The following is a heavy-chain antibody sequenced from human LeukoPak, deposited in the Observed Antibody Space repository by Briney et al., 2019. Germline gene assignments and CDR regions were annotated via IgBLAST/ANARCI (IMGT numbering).Heavy chain of an antibody. V-gene: IGHV3-30-3*01. CDR3: ARDTLYGNYFDY. CDR2: ISYDGSNK. CDR1: GFTFSSYA. D-gene: IGHD3-10*01. J-gene: IGHJ4*02. Sequence: GRFLRLSCAASGFTFSSYAMHWVRQAPGKWREWVAVISYDGSNKYYADSVKGRFTISRDNSKNTLYLQMNSLRAEDTAVYYCARDTLYGNYFDYWGQGTLVTVSS.